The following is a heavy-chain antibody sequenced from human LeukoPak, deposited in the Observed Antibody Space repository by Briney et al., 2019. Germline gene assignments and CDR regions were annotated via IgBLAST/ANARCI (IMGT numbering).Heavy chain of an antibody. CDR1: GGTFSSYA. Sequence: ASVKVSCKASGGTFSSYAISWVRQAPGQGLEWMGGIIPIFGTANYAQKFQGRVTITADKSTSTAYMELSSLRSEDTAVYYCARGGTFVVVPAAPNWFDPWGQGTLVTVSS. V-gene: IGHV1-69*06. CDR3: ARGGTFVVVPAAPNWFDP. D-gene: IGHD2-2*01. CDR2: IIPIFGTA. J-gene: IGHJ5*02.